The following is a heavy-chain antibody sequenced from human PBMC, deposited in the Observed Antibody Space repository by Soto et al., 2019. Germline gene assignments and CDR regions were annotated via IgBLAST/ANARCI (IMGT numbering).Heavy chain of an antibody. CDR1: GYTFTSYG. D-gene: IGHD6-19*01. Sequence: ASVKVSCKASGYTFTSYGISWVRQAPGQGLEWMGWISAYNGNTNYAQKLQGRVTMTTDTSTSTAYMELRSLRSDDTAVYYCARGQDRSGWYYYYGMDVWGQGTTVTVSS. J-gene: IGHJ6*02. CDR3: ARGQDRSGWYYYYGMDV. CDR2: ISAYNGNT. V-gene: IGHV1-18*01.